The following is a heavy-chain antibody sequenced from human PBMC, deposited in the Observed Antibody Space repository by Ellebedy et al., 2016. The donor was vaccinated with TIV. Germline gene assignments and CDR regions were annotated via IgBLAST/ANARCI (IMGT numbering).Heavy chain of an antibody. J-gene: IGHJ6*02. CDR1: GGSFSGYY. Sequence: MPSETLSLTCAVYGGSFSGYYWSWVRQPPGKGLAWIGEINHSGSTNYNPSLKSRVTISLDTSKNQFSLKLSSVTAADTAVYYCARCPYNYYGMDVWGQGTTVTVSS. CDR2: INHSGST. CDR3: ARCPYNYYGMDV. V-gene: IGHV4-34*01.